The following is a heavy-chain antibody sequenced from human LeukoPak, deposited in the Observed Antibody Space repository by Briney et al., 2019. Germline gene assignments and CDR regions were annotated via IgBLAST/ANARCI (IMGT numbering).Heavy chain of an antibody. J-gene: IGHJ3*02. Sequence: GGSLRLSCSASGFTFDDYAMHWVRQAPGKGLEWVSGISWNSGSIGYADSVKGRFTISRDNAKNSLYLQMNSLRAEDTALYYCAKDMVRYTDTHAFDIWGQGTMVTVSS. V-gene: IGHV3-9*01. CDR1: GFTFDDYA. CDR3: AKDMVRYTDTHAFDI. CDR2: ISWNSGSI. D-gene: IGHD3-10*01.